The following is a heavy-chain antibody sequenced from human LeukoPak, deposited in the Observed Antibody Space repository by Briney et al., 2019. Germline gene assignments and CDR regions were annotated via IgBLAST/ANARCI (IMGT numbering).Heavy chain of an antibody. CDR3: ARRVTVWLRLGELSWGYFDY. Sequence: GASVTVSCKASGYTFTSYGISWVRQAPGQGLEWMGWISAYNGNTNYAQKLQGRVTMTRDTSISTAYMELSRLRSDDTAVYYCARRVTVWLRLGELSWGYFDYWGQGTLVTVSS. CDR2: ISAYNGNT. D-gene: IGHD3-16*02. J-gene: IGHJ4*02. CDR1: GYTFTSYG. V-gene: IGHV1-18*01.